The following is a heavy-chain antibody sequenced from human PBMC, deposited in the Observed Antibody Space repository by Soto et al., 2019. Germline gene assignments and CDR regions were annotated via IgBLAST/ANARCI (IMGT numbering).Heavy chain of an antibody. CDR2: INRYGSST. CDR1: GFTFSSYW. Sequence: EVQLVESGGDLVQPGGSQRLSCEGSGFTFSSYWMHWVRQAPGKGLVWVSRINRYGSSTSYADSVKGRFTISRDNAKNTVYLQMNSLRAEDTAVYYCARGGDSSYYDSSGYPAAFDIWGQGTMVTVSS. J-gene: IGHJ3*02. V-gene: IGHV3-74*01. CDR3: ARGGDSSYYDSSGYPAAFDI. D-gene: IGHD3-22*01.